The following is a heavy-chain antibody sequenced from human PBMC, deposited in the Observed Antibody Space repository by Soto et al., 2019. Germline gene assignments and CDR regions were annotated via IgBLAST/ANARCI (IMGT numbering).Heavy chain of an antibody. CDR2: IQYSGST. Sequence: QVQLQESGPGLVKPSQTLSLTCAVSGGSISSGGAYYWSWIRQSPGKGLAWIGYIQYSGSTYYNSSLKRRVTMSVDTSKNQLSLKVSSVTAADTAVYYCARSPRGLGNFAYWGQGTLVTVSS. V-gene: IGHV4-30-4*08. J-gene: IGHJ4*02. D-gene: IGHD3-10*01. CDR1: GGSISSGGAYY. CDR3: ARSPRGLGNFAY.